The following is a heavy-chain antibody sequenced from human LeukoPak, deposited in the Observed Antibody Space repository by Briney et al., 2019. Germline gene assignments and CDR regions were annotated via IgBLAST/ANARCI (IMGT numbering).Heavy chain of an antibody. CDR3: ARDLDSSGWYVDWFDP. D-gene: IGHD6-19*01. V-gene: IGHV3-11*04. CDR1: GFTFSDYY. J-gene: IGHJ5*02. CDR2: ISSSGSTI. Sequence: GGSLRLSCAASGFTFSDYYMSWIRQAPGKGLEWVSYISSSGSTIYYADSVKGRFTISRDNAKNSLYLQMNSLRAEDTAVYYCARDLDSSGWYVDWFDPWGQGTLVTVSS.